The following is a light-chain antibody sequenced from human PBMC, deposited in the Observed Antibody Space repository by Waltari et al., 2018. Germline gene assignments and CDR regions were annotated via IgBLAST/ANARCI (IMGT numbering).Light chain of an antibody. J-gene: IGKJ5*01. CDR2: KAS. Sequence: RASGGVRTVSACYQRKPRKAPKLLIFKASRVERWVPSRFRGSGSGTEFPLTINSLQPADFATYYCQQYNTVSITFGQGTRLEIK. CDR3: QQYNTVSIT. V-gene: IGKV1-5*03. CDR1: GGVRTV.